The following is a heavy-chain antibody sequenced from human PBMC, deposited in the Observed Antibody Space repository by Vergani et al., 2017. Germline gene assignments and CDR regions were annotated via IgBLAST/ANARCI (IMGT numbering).Heavy chain of an antibody. CDR1: GFTFSSYA. D-gene: IGHD2-2*01. CDR3: ARVQGDIVVVPAVRGYMDV. V-gene: IGHV3-30-3*01. Sequence: QVQLVESGGGVVQPGRSLRLSCAASGFTFSSYAMHWVRQAPGKGLEWVAVIAYDGSNKYYADSVKGRFTISRDNSKNTLYLQMNSLRAEDTAVYYCARVQGDIVVVPAVRGYMDVWAKGPRSPSP. J-gene: IGHJ6*03. CDR2: IAYDGSNK.